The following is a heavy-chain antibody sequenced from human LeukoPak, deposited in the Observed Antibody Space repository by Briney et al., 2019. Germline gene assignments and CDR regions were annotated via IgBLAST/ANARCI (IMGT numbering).Heavy chain of an antibody. D-gene: IGHD1-7*01. CDR3: ARTWNWNYSNWFDP. V-gene: IGHV4-4*08. CDR1: HDSFISYY. J-gene: IGHJ5*02. Sequence: SETLSLTCTVSHDSFISYYWNWIRQPPGKGLEWIRRIYTSGSTNYNPSLKSRVTISVDTSKNQFSLKLSSVTAADTAVYYCARTWNWNYSNWFDPWGQGTLVTVSS. CDR2: IYTSGST.